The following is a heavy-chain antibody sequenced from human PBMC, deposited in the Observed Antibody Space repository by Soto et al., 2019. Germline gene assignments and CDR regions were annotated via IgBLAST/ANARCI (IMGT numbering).Heavy chain of an antibody. V-gene: IGHV3-23*01. Sequence: AGGSLRLSCATSGFTFSSYAMSWVRQAPGKELEWVSAISGSGGSTYYADSVKGRFTISRYNSKNTLYLQMNSLRAEDTAVYYCAKGIYYDSSGYGTPDDAFDIWGQGTMLTVSS. CDR2: ISGSGGST. D-gene: IGHD3-22*01. CDR3: AKGIYYDSSGYGTPDDAFDI. J-gene: IGHJ3*02. CDR1: GFTFSSYA.